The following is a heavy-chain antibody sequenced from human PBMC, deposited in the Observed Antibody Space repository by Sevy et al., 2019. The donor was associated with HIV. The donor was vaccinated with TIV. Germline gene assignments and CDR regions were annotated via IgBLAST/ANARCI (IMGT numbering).Heavy chain of an antibody. CDR3: AKNTAAAGTGGFHY. Sequence: GGSLRLSCAASAFTLSHYAMHWVRQAPGKGLEWVAFIHFDGSDKYYANSVKGRFTISRDNSKNMLYLQMNSLRAEDTAVYYCAKNTAAAGTGGFHYWGQGTRVTVSS. V-gene: IGHV3-30*02. CDR1: AFTLSHYA. CDR2: IHFDGSDK. D-gene: IGHD6-13*01. J-gene: IGHJ4*02.